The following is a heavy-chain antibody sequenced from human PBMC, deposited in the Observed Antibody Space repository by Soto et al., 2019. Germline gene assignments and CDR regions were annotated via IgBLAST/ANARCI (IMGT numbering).Heavy chain of an antibody. CDR2: IYYSGSI. V-gene: IGHV4-59*08. CDR1: GGSISSYY. J-gene: IGHJ4*02. Sequence: SETLSLTCTVSGGSISSYYWSWIRQPPGKGLEWIGYIYYSGSINYNPSLKSRVTISVDTSKNQFSLKLSSVTAADTAVFFCARHGEMATISEIDYWGQGTLVTVSS. CDR3: ARHGEMATISEIDY. D-gene: IGHD5-12*01.